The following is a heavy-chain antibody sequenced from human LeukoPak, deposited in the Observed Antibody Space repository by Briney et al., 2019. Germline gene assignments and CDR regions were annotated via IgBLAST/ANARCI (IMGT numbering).Heavy chain of an antibody. CDR3: ARDSKYDSSGHAP. J-gene: IGHJ5*02. Sequence: SETLSLTCTVSGGSISSSNYYWAWIRQPPGKGLEWIGSIYYSGSTYYGPTLKSRVTISVDTSKNQFSLKVSAVTAAGTAVYYCARDSKYDSSGHAPWGQGTLVTVSS. V-gene: IGHV4-39*07. D-gene: IGHD3-22*01. CDR1: GGSISSSNYY. CDR2: IYYSGST.